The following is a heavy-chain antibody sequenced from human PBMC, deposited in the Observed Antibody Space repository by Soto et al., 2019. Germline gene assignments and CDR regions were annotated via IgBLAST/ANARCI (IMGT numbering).Heavy chain of an antibody. Sequence: ASVKVSCKASGGTFSSYTISWVLQAPGQGLEWMGRIIPILGIANYAQKFQGRVTITADKSTSTAYMELSSLRSEDTAVYYCASALGRYCSGGSCYSAYYYYGMDVWGQGTTVTVPS. CDR2: IIPILGIA. V-gene: IGHV1-69*02. J-gene: IGHJ6*02. CDR3: ASALGRYCSGGSCYSAYYYYGMDV. D-gene: IGHD2-15*01. CDR1: GGTFSSYT.